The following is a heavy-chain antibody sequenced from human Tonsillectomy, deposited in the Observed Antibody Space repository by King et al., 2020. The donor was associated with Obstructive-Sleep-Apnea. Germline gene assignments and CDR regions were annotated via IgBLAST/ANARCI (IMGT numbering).Heavy chain of an antibody. Sequence: VQLVESGGGLVQPGGSLRLSCSASGFIFSNYAMHWVRQAPVKGLEDVSCISPDGGGSYYRESVKGRFTISRDNSKNTLYLQMNSLRPEDTAVYYCVKNRPDDYWGQGDLVTVSS. CDR2: ISPDGGGS. V-gene: IGHV3-64D*06. J-gene: IGHJ4*02. CDR3: VKNRPDDY. CDR1: GFIFSNYA.